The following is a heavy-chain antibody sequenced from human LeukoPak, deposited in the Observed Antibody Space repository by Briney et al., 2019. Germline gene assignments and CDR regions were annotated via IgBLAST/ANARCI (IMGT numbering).Heavy chain of an antibody. CDR3: ARGYSSGYPDAFDI. D-gene: IGHD3-22*01. V-gene: IGHV4-31*03. CDR1: GGSISSGGYY. J-gene: IGHJ3*02. Sequence: SETLSLTCTVSGGSISSGGYYWSWTRQHPGKGLVWIGYIYYSGSTYYNPSLKSRVPISVDTSKNQFSLKLSSVTAADTAVYYCARGYSSGYPDAFDIWGQGTMVTVSS. CDR2: IYYSGST.